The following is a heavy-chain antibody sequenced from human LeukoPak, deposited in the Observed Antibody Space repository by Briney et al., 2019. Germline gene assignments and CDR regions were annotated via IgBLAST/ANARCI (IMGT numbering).Heavy chain of an antibody. D-gene: IGHD5-24*01. CDR2: IHYSGSA. Sequence: SETLSLTCTVSGGSISSDYWSWIRQPPGKGLQWIGYIHYSGSANYNPSLKSRVTISVDTSKNQFSLKLSSVSATDTAVYYCAREGLVATIEYWGQGTLVTVSS. J-gene: IGHJ4*02. V-gene: IGHV4-59*12. CDR1: GGSISSDY. CDR3: AREGLVATIEY.